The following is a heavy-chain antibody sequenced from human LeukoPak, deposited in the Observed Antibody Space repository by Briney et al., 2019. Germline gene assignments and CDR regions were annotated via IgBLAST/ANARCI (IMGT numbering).Heavy chain of an antibody. V-gene: IGHV3-11*04. CDR2: ISSSGNTI. J-gene: IGHJ4*02. CDR3: AKDPVDY. CDR1: GLTVSSSY. Sequence: GGSLRLSCAASGLTVSSSYMSWVRQAPGKGLEWVSYISSSGNTIYYADSVKGRFTISRDNAKNSLYLQMNTLRAEDTAIYYCAKDPVDYWGQGTLVTVSS. D-gene: IGHD5-24*01.